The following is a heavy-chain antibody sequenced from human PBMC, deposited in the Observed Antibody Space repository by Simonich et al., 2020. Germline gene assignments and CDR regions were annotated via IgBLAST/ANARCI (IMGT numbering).Heavy chain of an antibody. V-gene: IGHV1-18*01. Sequence: QVQLVQSGAEVKKPGASVKVSCKASGYTFTSYGISWARQAPGQGLEWMGLISAYNGNTNYAHELQGRVTMTTDTATSTAYMERRSLRSDDTAVYYCARDQGGRAAAATDYWGQGTLVTVSS. CDR1: GYTFTSYG. CDR3: ARDQGGRAAAATDY. J-gene: IGHJ4*02. D-gene: IGHD6-13*01. CDR2: ISAYNGNT.